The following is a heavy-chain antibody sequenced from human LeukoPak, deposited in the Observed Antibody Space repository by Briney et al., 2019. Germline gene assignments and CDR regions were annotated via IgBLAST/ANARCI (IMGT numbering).Heavy chain of an antibody. V-gene: IGHV3-21*04. Sequence: GGSLRLSCAASGFTFSSYSMNWVRQAPGKGLEWVSSISSSSSYIYYADSVKGRFTISRDNAKNSLYLQMNSLRAEDTAVYYCARGLDRIYYYYGMDVWGQGTTVTVSS. J-gene: IGHJ6*02. CDR1: GFTFSSYS. CDR2: ISSSSSYI. CDR3: ARGLDRIYYYYGMDV. D-gene: IGHD2/OR15-2a*01.